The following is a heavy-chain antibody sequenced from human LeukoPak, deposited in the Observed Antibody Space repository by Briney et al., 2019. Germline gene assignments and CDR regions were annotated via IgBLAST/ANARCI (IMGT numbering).Heavy chain of an antibody. CDR3: ARAWRYSSSSRDYYYYMDV. CDR2: MNPNSGNT. Sequence: ASVKVSCKASGYTFTSYDINWVRQATGQGLEWMGWMNPNSGNTGYAQKFQGRVTMTRNTSISTAYMELSSLRSEDTAVYYCARAWRYSSSSRDYYYYMDVWGKGTTVTVSS. J-gene: IGHJ6*03. CDR1: GYTFTSYD. D-gene: IGHD6-6*01. V-gene: IGHV1-8*01.